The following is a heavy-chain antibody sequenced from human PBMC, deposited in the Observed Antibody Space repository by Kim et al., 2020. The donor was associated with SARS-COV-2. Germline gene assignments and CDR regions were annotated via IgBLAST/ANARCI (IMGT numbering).Heavy chain of an antibody. D-gene: IGHD6-19*01. J-gene: IGHJ4*02. Sequence: YADSGKGRFTISRDNSKNTLYLQMNSLRAEDTAVYYCAKDQIAVASFGDYWGQGTLVTVSS. CDR3: AKDQIAVASFGDY. V-gene: IGHV3-23*01.